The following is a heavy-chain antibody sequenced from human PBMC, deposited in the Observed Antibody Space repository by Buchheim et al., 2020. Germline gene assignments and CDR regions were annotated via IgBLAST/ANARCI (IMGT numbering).Heavy chain of an antibody. D-gene: IGHD6-19*01. CDR1: GFTFSSYS. CDR2: ISSSSSYI. J-gene: IGHJ6*02. Sequence: EVQLVESGGGLVKPGGSLRLSCAASGFTFSSYSMNWVRQAPGKGLEWVSSISSSSSYIYYADSVKGRLTISKDNAKNYTYLQMNSLRAEDTAVYYCARDWASSGWSNPDYYYGMDVWGQGTT. CDR3: ARDWASSGWSNPDYYYGMDV. V-gene: IGHV3-21*01.